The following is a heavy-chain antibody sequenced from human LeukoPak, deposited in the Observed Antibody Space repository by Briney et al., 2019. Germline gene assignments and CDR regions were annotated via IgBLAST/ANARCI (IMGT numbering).Heavy chain of an antibody. CDR2: IYTSGST. CDR1: GGSISSYY. D-gene: IGHD6-6*01. J-gene: IGHJ4*02. V-gene: IGHV4-4*09. Sequence: SETLSLTCTVSGGSISSYYWSWIRQPPGKGLEWIGYIYTSGSTNYNPSLKSRVTISVDTSKNQFSLKLSSATAAGTAVYYCASLSTYSSSTFDYWGQGTLVTVSS. CDR3: ASLSTYSSSTFDY.